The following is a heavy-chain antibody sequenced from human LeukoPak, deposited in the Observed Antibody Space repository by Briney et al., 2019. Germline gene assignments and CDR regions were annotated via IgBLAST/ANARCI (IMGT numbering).Heavy chain of an antibody. D-gene: IGHD6-13*01. CDR2: IYYSGST. CDR3: ARETRSSWYYWFDP. CDR1: GGSISSSSYY. V-gene: IGHV4-61*01. J-gene: IGHJ5*02. Sequence: SETLSLTCTVSGGSISSSSYYWSWIRQPPGKGLEWIGYIYYSGSTNYNPSLKSRVTISVDTSKNQFSLKLSSVTAADTAVYYCARETRSSWYYWFDPWGQGTLVTVSS.